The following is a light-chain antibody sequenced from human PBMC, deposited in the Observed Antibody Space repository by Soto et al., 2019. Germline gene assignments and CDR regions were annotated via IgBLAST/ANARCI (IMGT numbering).Light chain of an antibody. CDR3: QQYNNWPPGT. CDR1: QSVSSSY. CDR2: GVS. J-gene: IGKJ1*01. V-gene: IGKV3-15*01. Sequence: ELVLTQSPGALSLSPGERATLSCRSSQSVSSSYLAWYQQKPGQAPRLLIYGVSTRATGIPARFSGSGSGTDFTLTITSLQSEDFAVYYCQQYNNWPPGTFGQGTKVDIK.